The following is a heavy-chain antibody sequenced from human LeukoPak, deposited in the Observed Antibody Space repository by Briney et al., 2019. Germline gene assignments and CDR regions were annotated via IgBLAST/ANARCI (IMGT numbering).Heavy chain of an antibody. CDR2: IYYSGST. V-gene: IGHV4-30-4*01. CDR1: GGSISSGDYY. D-gene: IGHD6-13*01. J-gene: IGHJ4*02. CDR3: ARVGIAAAGTDLIDY. Sequence: SQTLSLTCTVSGGSISSGDYYWSWIRQPPGEGLEWIGYIYYSGSTYYNPSLKSRVTISVDTSKNQFSLKLSSVTAADTAVYYCARVGIAAAGTDLIDYWGQGTLVTVSS.